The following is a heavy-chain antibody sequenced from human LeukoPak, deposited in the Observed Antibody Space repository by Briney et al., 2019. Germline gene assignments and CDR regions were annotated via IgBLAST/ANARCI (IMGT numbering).Heavy chain of an antibody. CDR2: IKSKAYEGAT. Sequence: GGSLRLSCVASGFSFRDYAMSWVRQAPGKGREWVGVIKSKAYEGATDYGVSAKGIFHIDREDSQSVGYLNLNTQRMEDTAVYYCTRIGITIIGRDPVDYWGQGTLVTVSS. J-gene: IGHJ4*02. V-gene: IGHV3-49*04. D-gene: IGHD3-3*01. CDR3: TRIGITIIGRDPVDY. CDR1: GFSFRDYA.